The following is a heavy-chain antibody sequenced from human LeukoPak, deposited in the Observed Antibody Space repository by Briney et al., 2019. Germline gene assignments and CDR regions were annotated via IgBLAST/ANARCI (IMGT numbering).Heavy chain of an antibody. CDR1: GFTFSSYG. V-gene: IGHV3-33*06. D-gene: IGHD6-19*01. J-gene: IGHJ4*02. CDR2: IWYDGSNK. CDR3: AKDTEHSSGWYGIGY. Sequence: GGSLRLSCAASGFTFSSYGMHWVRQAPGKGLEWVAVIWYDGSNKYYADSVKGGFTISTDNSKNTLYLQMNSLRAEDTAVYYCAKDTEHSSGWYGIGYWGQGTLVTVSS.